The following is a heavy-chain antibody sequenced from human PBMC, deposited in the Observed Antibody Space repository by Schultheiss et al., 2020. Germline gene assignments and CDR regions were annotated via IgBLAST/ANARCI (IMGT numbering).Heavy chain of an antibody. J-gene: IGHJ4*02. D-gene: IGHD5-24*01. Sequence: SETLSLTCTVSGGSISSSSYYWGWNRQPPGKGLEWIGSIYYSGSTYYNPSLKSRVTISVDTSKNQFSLKLSSVTAADTAVYYCAISPRSVDGYNFVSWGQGTLVNV. CDR1: GGSISSSSYY. CDR3: AISPRSVDGYNFVS. CDR2: IYYSGST. V-gene: IGHV4-39*01.